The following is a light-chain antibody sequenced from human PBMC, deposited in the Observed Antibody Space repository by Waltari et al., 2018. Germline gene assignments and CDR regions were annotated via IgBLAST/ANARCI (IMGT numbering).Light chain of an antibody. CDR3: QQLGSSPWT. J-gene: IGKJ1*01. V-gene: IGKV3-20*01. CDR2: RAS. CDR1: QSVTSNY. Sequence: EIVLTQSPGTLSLSPGERATTSSRASQSVTSNYLAWYQQKPGQAPTLLVYRASSRFTGIPDRFSGSGSGTEFSLTISRVEPEDFAVYYCQQLGSSPWTFGQGTRIEIK.